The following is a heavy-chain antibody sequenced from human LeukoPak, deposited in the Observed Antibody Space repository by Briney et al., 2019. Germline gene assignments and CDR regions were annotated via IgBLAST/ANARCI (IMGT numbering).Heavy chain of an antibody. J-gene: IGHJ2*01. CDR3: ARAGYSSTWYSRYFDL. V-gene: IGHV3-13*01. CDR1: GFTFSSYD. CDR2: IGTAGDI. Sequence: TGGSLRLSCAASGFTFSSYDMHWVRQATGKGLEWVSAIGTAGDIYYPGSVKGRFTISRENAKNSLYLQMNSLRAGDTAVYYCARAGYSSTWYSRYFDLWGRGILVTVSS. D-gene: IGHD6-13*01.